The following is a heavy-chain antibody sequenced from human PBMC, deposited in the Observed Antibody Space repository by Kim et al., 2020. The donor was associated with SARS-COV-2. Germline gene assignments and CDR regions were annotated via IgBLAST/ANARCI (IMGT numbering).Heavy chain of an antibody. D-gene: IGHD3-22*01. CDR1: GYTFTGYY. J-gene: IGHJ5*02. CDR2: INPNSGGT. CDR3: ARGSYSPITMIVVPPGYWFDP. V-gene: IGHV1-2*02. Sequence: ASVKVSCKASGYTFTGYYMHWVRQAPGQGLEWMGWINPNSGGTNYAQKFQGRVTMTRDTSISTAYMELSRLRSDDTAVYYCARGSYSPITMIVVPPGYWFDPWGQGTLVTVSS.